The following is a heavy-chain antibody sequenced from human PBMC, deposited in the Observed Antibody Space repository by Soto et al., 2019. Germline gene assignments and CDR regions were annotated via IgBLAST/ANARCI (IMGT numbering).Heavy chain of an antibody. CDR2: IYPGDSDT. V-gene: IGHV5-51*01. CDR1: GYSFTSYW. Sequence: GESLKISCKGSGYSFTSYWIGWVRQMPGKGLEWMGIIYPGDSDTRYSPSFQGQVTISADKSISTAYLQWSSLKASDTAMYYCATSTIAAQGHLYSGMDVWGNGTTGTV. CDR3: ATSTIAAQGHLYSGMDV. J-gene: IGHJ6*04. D-gene: IGHD6-6*01.